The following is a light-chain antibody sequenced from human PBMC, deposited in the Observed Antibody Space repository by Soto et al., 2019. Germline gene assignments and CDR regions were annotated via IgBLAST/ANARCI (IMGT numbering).Light chain of an antibody. J-gene: IGKJ1*01. CDR2: GTS. CDR1: QSVGGTY. V-gene: IGKV3-20*01. CDR3: QQYGDSPWT. Sequence: EIVLTQSPGTLSLSPGERATLSCRASQSVGGTYLAWYQQKPGQGPRLLIYGTSSRAAGIPDRFSGSGSGTDFILAISRVEPEDFAVYFCQQYGDSPWTFGQGTKVEI.